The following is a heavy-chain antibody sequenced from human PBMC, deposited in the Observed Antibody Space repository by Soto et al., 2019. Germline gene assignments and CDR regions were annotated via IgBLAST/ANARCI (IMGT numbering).Heavy chain of an antibody. V-gene: IGHV3-7*01. CDR3: ARHAYNFLTFDS. J-gene: IGHJ4*02. D-gene: IGHD1-1*01. CDR2: IKHLESEK. CDR1: GFTFTNYW. Sequence: EVQLVESGGGLVQPGGSLRLSCAASGFTFTNYWMNWVRQPPGKGLEWVANIKHLESEKFYVGSVRGRFTISRDNAKNSVYLQMDSLRAEDPAVYYCARHAYNFLTFDSWGQGTLVTVSS.